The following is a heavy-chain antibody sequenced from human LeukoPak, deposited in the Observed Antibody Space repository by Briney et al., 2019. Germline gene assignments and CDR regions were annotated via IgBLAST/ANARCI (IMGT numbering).Heavy chain of an antibody. J-gene: IGHJ4*02. CDR1: GGSISSNDHY. V-gene: IGHV4-61*02. CDR3: ASGLNRHPTYY. Sequence: SQTLSLTCTVSGGSISSNDHYWSWIRQPAGKGLEWIGRIYTSGSTNYNPSLKSRVTISVDTSKNQFSLKLSSVTAADTAVYYCASGLNRHPTYYWGQGTLVTVSS. D-gene: IGHD2/OR15-2a*01. CDR2: IYTSGST.